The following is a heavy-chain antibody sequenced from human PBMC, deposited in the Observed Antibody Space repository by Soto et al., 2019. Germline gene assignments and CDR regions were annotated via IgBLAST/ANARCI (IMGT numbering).Heavy chain of an antibody. CDR1: GESFIGYY. D-gene: IGHD3-10*01. V-gene: IGHV4-34*01. CDR2: INHSGIT. Sequence: PSETRSLTCAVYGESFIGYYWSWIRKPPGKGLEWIVEINHSGITNYNPSLKSRVTISVDTSKNQFSLKLGSVTAADTAVYYCARARPGLSGRQGWFDPWGQGTLVTV. J-gene: IGHJ5*02. CDR3: ARARPGLSGRQGWFDP.